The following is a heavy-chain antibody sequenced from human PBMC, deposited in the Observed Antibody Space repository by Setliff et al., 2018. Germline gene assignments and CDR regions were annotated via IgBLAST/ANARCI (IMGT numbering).Heavy chain of an antibody. Sequence: GGSMRLSCAASGFTFSDYYMSWIRQAPGKGLEWVSYISSSGSTIYYADSVKGRFTIARDNAKNSLYLQMNSLRAGDTAVYYCAKDGKLQFDYWGQGTQGTVSS. J-gene: IGHJ4*02. CDR1: GFTFSDYY. V-gene: IGHV3-11*04. D-gene: IGHD4-4*01. CDR2: ISSSGSTI. CDR3: AKDGKLQFDY.